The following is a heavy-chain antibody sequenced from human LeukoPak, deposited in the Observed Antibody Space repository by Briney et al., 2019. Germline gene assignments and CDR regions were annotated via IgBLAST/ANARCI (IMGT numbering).Heavy chain of an antibody. Sequence: PGGALRLSCAASGFTFSSYDMHWVRQATGKGLGWVSAIGTAGDTYYPGSVKGRFTISRENAKNSLYLQMNSLRAGDTAVYYCARVRKYSGYYSWYFDLWGRGTLVTVSS. D-gene: IGHD5-12*01. CDR1: GFTFSSYD. V-gene: IGHV3-13*01. J-gene: IGHJ2*01. CDR3: ARVRKYSGYYSWYFDL. CDR2: IGTAGDT.